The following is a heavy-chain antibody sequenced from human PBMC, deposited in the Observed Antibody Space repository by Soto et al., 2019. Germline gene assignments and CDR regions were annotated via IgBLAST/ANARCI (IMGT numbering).Heavy chain of an antibody. D-gene: IGHD1-26*01. CDR3: ARELGATNL. CDR2: ISTSSSTI. J-gene: IGHJ5*02. V-gene: IGHV3-48*01. Sequence: PGGSLRLSCAASGFAFSDYRMSWIRQAPGKGLEWVSYISTSSSTIYYADSVKGRFTVSRDNAKSSLYLQMDSLRSEDTAVYFCARELGATNLWGQGTLVTVSS. CDR1: GFAFSDYR.